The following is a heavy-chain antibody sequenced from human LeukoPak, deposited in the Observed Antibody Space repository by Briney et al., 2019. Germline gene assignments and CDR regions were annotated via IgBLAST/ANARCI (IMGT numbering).Heavy chain of an antibody. CDR3: ARRPSDVGASFDY. CDR1: GGSITSSDYF. D-gene: IGHD3-10*01. Sequence: SETLSLTCSVSGGSITSSDYFWGWIRQPPGKGLEWIGSIYYSGSTYYNPSLKSRVTISMDTSKNQFSLKLSSVTAPDTAVYYCARRPSDVGASFDYWGQGTLVTVSS. V-gene: IGHV4-39*01. CDR2: IYYSGST. J-gene: IGHJ4*02.